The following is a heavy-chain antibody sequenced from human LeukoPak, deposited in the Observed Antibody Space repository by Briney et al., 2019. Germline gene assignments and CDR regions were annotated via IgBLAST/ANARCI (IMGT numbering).Heavy chain of an antibody. J-gene: IGHJ5*02. CDR3: ARASRSTGYSSSWYSTLQYNWFDP. Sequence: SVKVSCKASGGTFSSYAISWVRQAPGQGLEWMGRIIPILGIANYAQKFQGRVTITADKSTSTAYMELSSLRSEDTAVYYCARASRSTGYSSSWYSTLQYNWFDPWGQGTLVTVSS. D-gene: IGHD6-13*01. CDR1: GGTFSSYA. V-gene: IGHV1-69*04. CDR2: IIPILGIA.